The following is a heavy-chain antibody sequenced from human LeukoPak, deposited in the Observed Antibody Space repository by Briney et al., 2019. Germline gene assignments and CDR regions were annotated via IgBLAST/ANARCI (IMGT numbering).Heavy chain of an antibody. CDR1: GFTFSSYG. J-gene: IGHJ6*03. CDR3: ARDRGYYYYYMDV. CDR2: ISYDGSNK. Sequence: PGGSLRPSCAASGFTFSSYGMHWVRQAPGKGLEWVAVISYDGSNKYYADSVKGRFTISRDNSKNALYLQMNSLTAEDTAVYYCARDRGYYYYYMDVWGKGTTVTISS. V-gene: IGHV3-30*03.